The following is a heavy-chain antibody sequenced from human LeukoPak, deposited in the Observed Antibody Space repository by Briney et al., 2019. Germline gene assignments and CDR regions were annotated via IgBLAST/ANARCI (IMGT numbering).Heavy chain of an antibody. CDR2: TYYRSKWYN. CDR1: GDSVSSNSAA. CDR3: ARVRYEHYYYYYYMDV. Sequence: SQTLSLTCAISGDSVSSNSAAWNWIRQSPSRGLEWLGSTYYRSKWYNDYAVSVKSRITINPDTSKNQFSLQLNSVTPEDTAVYYCARVRYEHYYYYYYMDVWGKGTTVTVSS. V-gene: IGHV6-1*01. D-gene: IGHD3-16*02. J-gene: IGHJ6*03.